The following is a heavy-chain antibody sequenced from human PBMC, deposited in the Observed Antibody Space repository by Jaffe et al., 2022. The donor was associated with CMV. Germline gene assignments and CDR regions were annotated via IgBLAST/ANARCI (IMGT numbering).Heavy chain of an antibody. CDR1: GFTFGDYA. Sequence: EVQLVESGGGLVKPGRSLRLSCTASGFTFGDYAMSWFRQAPGKGLEWVGFIRSKAYGGTTEYAASVKGRFTISRDDSKSIAYLQMNSLKTEDTAVYYCGYSYGRYWYFDLWGRGTLVTVSS. CDR2: IRSKAYGGTT. V-gene: IGHV3-49*05. J-gene: IGHJ2*01. D-gene: IGHD5-18*01. CDR3: GYSYGRYWYFDL.